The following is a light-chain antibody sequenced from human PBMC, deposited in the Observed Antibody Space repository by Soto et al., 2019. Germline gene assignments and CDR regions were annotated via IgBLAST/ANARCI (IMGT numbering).Light chain of an antibody. V-gene: IGKV1-33*01. J-gene: IGKJ5*01. Sequence: DIQMTQSPSSLSASVGDRVTITCQASQNINNYLNWYQQKPGRAPKLLIYDASNLEAGVPSRFRVSVSGTDITFTISRLQPEDIATYYSQQYEKLPTFGQGTRLEIK. CDR1: QNINNY. CDR2: DAS. CDR3: QQYEKLPT.